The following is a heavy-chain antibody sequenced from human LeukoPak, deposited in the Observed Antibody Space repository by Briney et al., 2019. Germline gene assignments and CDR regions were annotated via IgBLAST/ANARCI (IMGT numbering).Heavy chain of an antibody. CDR2: ISGSGGST. CDR1: GFTFSSYA. J-gene: IGHJ4*02. Sequence: GGSLRLSCAASGFTFSSYAMSWVRQAPGKGLEWVSAISGSGGSTYYADSVKGRFTISRDNSKNTLYLQMNSLRAEDTAVYYCAKVGDDSSGYSYSDYWGQGTLVTVSS. D-gene: IGHD3-22*01. CDR3: AKVGDDSSGYSYSDY. V-gene: IGHV3-23*01.